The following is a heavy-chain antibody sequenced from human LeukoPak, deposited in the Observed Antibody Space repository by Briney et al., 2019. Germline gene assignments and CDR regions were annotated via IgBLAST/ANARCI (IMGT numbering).Heavy chain of an antibody. J-gene: IGHJ4*02. Sequence: ASVKVSCKASGYTFTSYGISRVRQAPGQGLEWMGWISAYNGNTNYAQKLQGRVTMTTDTSTSTAYMELRNLRSDDTAVYYCARSRITMIVVVLPHSFGYWGQGTLVTVSS. V-gene: IGHV1-18*01. CDR2: ISAYNGNT. D-gene: IGHD3-22*01. CDR1: GYTFTSYG. CDR3: ARSRITMIVVVLPHSFGY.